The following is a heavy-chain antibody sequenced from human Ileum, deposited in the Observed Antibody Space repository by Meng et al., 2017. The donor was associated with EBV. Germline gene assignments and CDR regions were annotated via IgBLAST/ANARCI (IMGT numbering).Heavy chain of an antibody. J-gene: IGHJ5*02. CDR1: GGSLNDYY. V-gene: IGHV4-34*01. Sequence: QGRLQRGGKGLLKPSETLSLTCAVYGGSLNDYYWTWLRQPPGKGLEWIGEIDQSGYTKFNPSLSSRATISRDTSNNQFSLRLNSVTAADTALYYCARYGRCNGNSFYCFDPWGQGTLVTVSS. CDR3: ARYGRCNGNSFYCFDP. D-gene: IGHD4-23*01. CDR2: IDQSGYT.